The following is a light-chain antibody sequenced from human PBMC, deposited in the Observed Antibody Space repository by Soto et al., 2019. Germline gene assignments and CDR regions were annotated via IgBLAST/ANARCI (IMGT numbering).Light chain of an antibody. V-gene: IGKV3-20*01. J-gene: IGKJ2*01. CDR2: GAS. Sequence: VLTQSPGTLSLSPGERATIPCRASQSINNSYLAWYQHKPGQAPRLLFYGASSRATGIPHRFSGSASGTDFTLTISRLEPEDCGVYYCQQYGGSPPYTFGQGTRLEIK. CDR1: QSINNSY. CDR3: QQYGGSPPYT.